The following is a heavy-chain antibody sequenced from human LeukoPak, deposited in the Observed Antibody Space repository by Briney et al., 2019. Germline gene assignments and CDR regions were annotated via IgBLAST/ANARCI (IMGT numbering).Heavy chain of an antibody. D-gene: IGHD4-17*01. CDR1: GFTFSSYA. CDR2: ISGSGSST. Sequence: GGSLRLSCAASGFTFSSYAMSWVRQAPGKGLEWVSTISGSGSSTSYADSVKGRFTIFRDISKNTLYLQVNSLRAEDTALYYCAKSGSDYWSEFDYWGQGTLVTVSS. J-gene: IGHJ4*02. V-gene: IGHV3-23*01. CDR3: AKSGSDYWSEFDY.